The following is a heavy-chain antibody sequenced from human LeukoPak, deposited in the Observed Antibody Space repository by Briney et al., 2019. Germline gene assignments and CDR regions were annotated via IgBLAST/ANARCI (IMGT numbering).Heavy chain of an antibody. CDR1: GFTFNSYG. J-gene: IGHJ4*02. Sequence: GASVTVSCKAPGFTFNSYGISWVRQAPGQGLEWMGWVSAYNGDTKYAQKLQGRVTMTTDTSTSTAYMELRSLRSDDTAVYYCARVGEYHLLYYFDYWGQGTLVTVSS. V-gene: IGHV1-18*01. CDR3: ARVGEYHLLYYFDY. CDR2: VSAYNGDT. D-gene: IGHD2-2*01.